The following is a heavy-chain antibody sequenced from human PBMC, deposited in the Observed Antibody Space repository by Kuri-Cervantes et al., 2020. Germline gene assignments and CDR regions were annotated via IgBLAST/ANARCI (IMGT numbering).Heavy chain of an antibody. J-gene: IGHJ4*02. Sequence: GGSLRLSCAASGFSFRTYAMHWVRQAPGKGLEWVAVISYDGSNKYYADSVKGRFTISRDNSKNTLYLQMNSLRAEDTAVYYCARVVSCSSRGTSCYFDYWGQGTLVTVSS. CDR2: ISYDGSNK. V-gene: IGHV3-30-3*01. D-gene: IGHD2-2*01. CDR3: ARVVSCSSRGTSCYFDY. CDR1: GFSFRTYA.